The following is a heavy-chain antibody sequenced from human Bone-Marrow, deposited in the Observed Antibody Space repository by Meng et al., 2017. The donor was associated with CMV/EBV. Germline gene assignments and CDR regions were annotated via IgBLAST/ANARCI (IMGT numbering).Heavy chain of an antibody. D-gene: IGHD3/OR15-3a*01. Sequence: GESLKISCSASGFTFSSYSMNWVRQAPGKGLEWVSSISSSSSYIYYADSVKGRFTISRDNAKNSLYLQMNSLRAEDTDVYYCARDRQDWTALIDYWGQGTTVTVSS. CDR3: ARDRQDWTALIDY. J-gene: IGHJ4*02. CDR1: GFTFSSYS. CDR2: ISSSSSYI. V-gene: IGHV3-21*01.